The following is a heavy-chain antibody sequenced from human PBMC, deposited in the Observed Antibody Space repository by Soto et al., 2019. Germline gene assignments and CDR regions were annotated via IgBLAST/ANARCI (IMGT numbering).Heavy chain of an antibody. Sequence: ESGGGLVQPGRSLRLSCAASGFTFDDYAMHWVRQAPGKGLEWVSGIDWNGNDIGYADSVKGRVTIFRDNAKNSLYLQMNSLRAEDTAVYYCAKAPRQILTGSTFHYWGQGTLVTVSS. CDR1: GFTFDDYA. CDR3: AKAPRQILTGSTFHY. D-gene: IGHD3-9*01. CDR2: IDWNGNDI. J-gene: IGHJ4*02. V-gene: IGHV3-9*01.